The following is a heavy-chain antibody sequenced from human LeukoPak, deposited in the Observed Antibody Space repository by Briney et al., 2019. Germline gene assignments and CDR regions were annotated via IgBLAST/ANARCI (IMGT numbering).Heavy chain of an antibody. CDR3: ARASFKYGSGSYFDY. Sequence: SGTLSLTCAVSGGSISSSNWWSWVRQPPGKGLEWIGEIYHSGSTNYTPSLKSRVTISVDKSKDQFSLKLSSVTAADTAVYYCARASFKYGSGSYFDYWGQGTLVTVSS. CDR2: IYHSGST. J-gene: IGHJ4*02. V-gene: IGHV4-4*02. D-gene: IGHD3-10*01. CDR1: GGSISSSNW.